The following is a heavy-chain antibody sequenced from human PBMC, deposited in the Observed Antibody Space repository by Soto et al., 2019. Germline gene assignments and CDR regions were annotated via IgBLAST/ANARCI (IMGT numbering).Heavy chain of an antibody. CDR1: GINFGNAW. Sequence: GGSLRLSCVASGINFGNAWMSWVRQAPGKGLEWVGRIKNKKDGGTTDYAAPVKGRFVISRDDSRNTLYLQMSSLRTEDTAVYYCTTDPGDFEDYWGQGAQVTVSS. V-gene: IGHV3-15*01. CDR2: IKNKKDGGTT. D-gene: IGHD4-17*01. CDR3: TTDPGDFEDY. J-gene: IGHJ4*02.